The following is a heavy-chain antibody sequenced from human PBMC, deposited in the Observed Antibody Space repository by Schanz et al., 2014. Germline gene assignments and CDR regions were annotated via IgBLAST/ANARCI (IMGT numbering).Heavy chain of an antibody. D-gene: IGHD3-10*01. CDR3: AREGERKGMLPYYFDY. V-gene: IGHV3-7*01. J-gene: IGHJ4*02. CDR1: GFTFSSYW. Sequence: EVQLVESGGGLVQPGGSLRLSCAASGFTFSSYWMSWVRQAPGKGLEWVANIKQDGSERYYVDSVKGRFTISRDNAKNSLYLQMNSLRAEDTAVYYCAREGERKGMLPYYFDYWGQGALVTVSS. CDR2: IKQDGSER.